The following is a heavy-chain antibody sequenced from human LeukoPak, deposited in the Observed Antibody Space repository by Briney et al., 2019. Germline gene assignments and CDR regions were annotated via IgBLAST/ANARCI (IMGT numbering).Heavy chain of an antibody. CDR3: ARVNFQAVAVAGS. J-gene: IGHJ4*02. D-gene: IGHD6-19*01. V-gene: IGHV3-23*01. Sequence: GGSLRLSCATSGFTFTSYAMSWVRQAPGKGLVWVSAISGSGGTTYYADSVKGRFTISRDNSKNTLYLQMNSLRAEDTAVYYCARVNFQAVAVAGSWGQGTLVTVSS. CDR2: ISGSGGTT. CDR1: GFTFTSYA.